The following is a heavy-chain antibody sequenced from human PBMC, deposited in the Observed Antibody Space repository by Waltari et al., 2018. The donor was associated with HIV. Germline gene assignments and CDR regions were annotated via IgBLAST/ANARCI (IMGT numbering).Heavy chain of an antibody. D-gene: IGHD4-17*01. CDR3: ARDVGMTTSAARFDP. CDR2: IWYDGSNK. CDR1: GFNFRSYG. V-gene: IGHV3-33*01. J-gene: IGHJ5*02. Sequence: QVQLVESGGGVVQPGRSLRLSCAASGFNFRSYGMHWVRQAPGKGLEWVAVIWYDGSNKYYADSVKGRFTISRDNSKNTLYLQMNSLRAEDTAVYYCARDVGMTTSAARFDPWGQGTLVTISS.